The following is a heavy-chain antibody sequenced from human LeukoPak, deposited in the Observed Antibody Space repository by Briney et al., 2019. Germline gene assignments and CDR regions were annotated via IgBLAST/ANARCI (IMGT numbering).Heavy chain of an antibody. CDR1: GFTFSSYG. D-gene: IGHD5-18*01. CDR2: IWYDGSNK. V-gene: IGHV3-33*01. CDR3: ARGGYSYGSYYYYGMDV. Sequence: PGGSLRLSCAASGFTFSSYGMHWVRQAPGKGLEWVAVIWYDGSNKYYADSVKGRFTISRDNSKNTLYLQMNSLRAEDTAVYYCARGGYSYGSYYYYGMDVWGQGTTVTVSS. J-gene: IGHJ6*02.